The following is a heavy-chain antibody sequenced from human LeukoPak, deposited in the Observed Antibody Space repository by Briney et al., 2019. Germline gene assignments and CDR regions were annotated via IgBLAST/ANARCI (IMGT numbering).Heavy chain of an antibody. Sequence: GGSLRLSCAASGFIFSMYSMNWVRQAPGKGLEWVSSISSSGSSIYYADSVKGRFTTSRDNAKNSLYLQMNSLRAEDTAVYYCARLITDYGNFDYWGQGTLVTVSS. D-gene: IGHD3-22*01. CDR3: ARLITDYGNFDY. CDR2: ISSSGSSI. J-gene: IGHJ4*02. V-gene: IGHV3-21*01. CDR1: GFIFSMYS.